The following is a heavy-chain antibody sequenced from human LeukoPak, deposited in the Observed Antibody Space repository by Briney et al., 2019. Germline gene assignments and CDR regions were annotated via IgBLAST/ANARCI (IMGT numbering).Heavy chain of an antibody. J-gene: IGHJ3*02. CDR2: INPNSGGT. CDR1: GYTFTGYY. Sequence: ASVKVSCKASGYTFTGYYMHWVRQAPGRGLEWMGWINPNSGGTNYAQKFQGRVTMTRDTSISTAYMELSRLRSDDTAVYYCARSSYCSGGSCSGAFDIWGQGTMVTVSS. D-gene: IGHD2-15*01. CDR3: ARSSYCSGGSCSGAFDI. V-gene: IGHV1-2*02.